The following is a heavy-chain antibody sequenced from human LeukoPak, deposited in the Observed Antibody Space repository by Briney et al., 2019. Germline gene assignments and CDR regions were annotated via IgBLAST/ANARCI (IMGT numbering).Heavy chain of an antibody. Sequence: GASVKVSCKASGYTFTSYDINWVRQATGQGLEWMGWMNPNSGNTGYAQKFQGRVTITRNTSISTAYMELSSLRSEDTAVYYCARVYTAMVTRTYYYYMDVWGKGTTVTVSS. D-gene: IGHD5-18*01. CDR1: GYTFTSYD. J-gene: IGHJ6*03. V-gene: IGHV1-8*03. CDR3: ARVYTAMVTRTYYYYMDV. CDR2: MNPNSGNT.